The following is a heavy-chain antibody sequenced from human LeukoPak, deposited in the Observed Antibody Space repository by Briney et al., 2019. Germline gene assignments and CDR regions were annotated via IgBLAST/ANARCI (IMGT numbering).Heavy chain of an antibody. CDR2: IYTSGST. J-gene: IGHJ1*01. D-gene: IGHD3-22*01. CDR1: GGSLSSGSYY. CDR3: AREEYYYDSRGTAREYFQH. Sequence: SETLSLTCTVSGGSLSSGSYYWSWFRQPAGKGLEWIGRIYTSGSTNYNPSLKSRVTISINTSKNQFSLRLSSVTATDTAVYYCAREEYYYDSRGTAREYFQHWGQGTLVTVSS. V-gene: IGHV4-61*02.